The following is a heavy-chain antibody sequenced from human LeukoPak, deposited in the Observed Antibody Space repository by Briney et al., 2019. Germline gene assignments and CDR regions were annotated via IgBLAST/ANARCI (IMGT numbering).Heavy chain of an antibody. CDR1: GFALRSYS. CDR2: ISSTSAYI. Sequence: GGSLRLSCAASGFALRSYSVTWVRQAPGKGLEWVSSISSTSAYIYYAESVKGRFSISRDNSKNTLYLQMNSLRAEDTAVYYCAKDGGLLKGGAYLDYWGQGTLVTVSS. V-gene: IGHV3-21*04. J-gene: IGHJ4*02. CDR3: AKDGGLLKGGAYLDY. D-gene: IGHD3-16*01.